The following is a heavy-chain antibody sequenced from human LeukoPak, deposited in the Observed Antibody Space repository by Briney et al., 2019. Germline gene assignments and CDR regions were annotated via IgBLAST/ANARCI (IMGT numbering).Heavy chain of an antibody. Sequence: GGSLRLSCEASGFSFSAYSMSWVRQAPGKGLEWISYIGSSSTTIYYADSVKARFTISRDNAENSMYLQMNSLRVEDTAVYFCARDSRSHCGTDACYGPYFDYWGQGTLVAVSS. J-gene: IGHJ4*02. CDR1: GFSFSAYS. CDR2: IGSSSTTI. CDR3: ARDSRSHCGTDACYGPYFDY. V-gene: IGHV3-48*01. D-gene: IGHD2-2*01.